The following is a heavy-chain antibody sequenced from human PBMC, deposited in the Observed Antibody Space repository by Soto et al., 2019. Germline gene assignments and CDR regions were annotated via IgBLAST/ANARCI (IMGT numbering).Heavy chain of an antibody. Sequence: QVQLVESGGGVVQPGRSLRLSCAASGFTFSSYAMHWVRQAPGKGLEWVAGISFDGSDKYYADSVKGRFTISRDNSKKTMYLQMNSLRPENTAVFYCAREYTRKLLVPWGQGTLVTVSS. CDR2: ISFDGSDK. V-gene: IGHV3-30-3*01. CDR3: AREYTRKLLVP. CDR1: GFTFSSYA. D-gene: IGHD6-6*01. J-gene: IGHJ4*02.